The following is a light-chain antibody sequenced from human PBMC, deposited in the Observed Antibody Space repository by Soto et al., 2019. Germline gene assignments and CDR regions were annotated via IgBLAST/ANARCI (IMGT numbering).Light chain of an antibody. CDR2: EVT. Sequence: QSALTQPPSASGSPGQSVTISCTGTSSDVGAYNYVCWYQQHPGKAPKLIISEVTKRPSGVPDRFSSSKSGNTASLTVTGLQAEDEADYYCSSYAGSNNPWVFGGGTKLTVL. J-gene: IGLJ3*02. CDR3: SSYAGSNNPWV. V-gene: IGLV2-8*01. CDR1: SSDVGAYNY.